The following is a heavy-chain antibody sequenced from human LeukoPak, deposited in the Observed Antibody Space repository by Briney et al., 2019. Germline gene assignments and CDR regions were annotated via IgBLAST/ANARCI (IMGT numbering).Heavy chain of an antibody. V-gene: IGHV3-64*01. CDR2: ISSNGGST. CDR1: GFTFSSYA. CDR3: ARVEQDDILTGPSDY. Sequence: GGSLRLSCAASGFTFSSYAMHWVRQAPGKGLEYVSAISSNGGSTYYANSVKGRFTISRDNSKNTLYLQMGSLRAEDMAVYYCARVEQDDILTGPSDYWGQGTLVTVSS. J-gene: IGHJ4*02. D-gene: IGHD3-9*01.